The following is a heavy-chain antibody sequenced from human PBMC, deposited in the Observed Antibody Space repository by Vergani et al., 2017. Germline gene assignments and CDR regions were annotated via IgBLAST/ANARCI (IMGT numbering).Heavy chain of an antibody. CDR3: AGAAVESTIFGVVIIRFAFDI. CDR1: GGSISSGGYY. D-gene: IGHD3-3*01. J-gene: IGHJ3*02. V-gene: IGHV4-31*11. Sequence: QVQLQESGPGLVKPSQTLSLTCAVSGGSISSGGYYWSWIRQHPGKGLEWIGYIYYSGSTYYNPSLKSRVTISVDTSKNQFSLKLSSVTAADTAVYYCAGAAVESTIFGVVIIRFAFDIWGQGTMVTVSS. CDR2: IYYSGST.